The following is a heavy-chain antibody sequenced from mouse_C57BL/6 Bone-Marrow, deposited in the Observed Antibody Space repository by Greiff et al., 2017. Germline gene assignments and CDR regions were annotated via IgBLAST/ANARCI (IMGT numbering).Heavy chain of an antibody. D-gene: IGHD1-1*02. J-gene: IGHJ3*01. CDR3: TGGGGGAY. Sequence: EVMLVESGAGLVKPGGSLKLSCAASGFTFSSYAMSWVRKTPEKRLEWVAYISSGGDYIYYAETVKGRFTISRDTAWNTLYLQMISLKSEDTAMCYWTGGGGGAYWGQGTLVTVSA. CDR1: GFTFSSYA. V-gene: IGHV5-9-1*02. CDR2: ISSGGDYI.